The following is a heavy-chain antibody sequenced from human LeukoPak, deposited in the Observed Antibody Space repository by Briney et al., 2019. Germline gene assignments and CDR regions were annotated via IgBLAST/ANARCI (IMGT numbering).Heavy chain of an antibody. Sequence: SETLSLTCTVSGGSISSYYWSWIRQPPGKGLEWIGYIYYSGSTYYNPSLKSRVTASVATSKNQFSLKLSSVTAADTAVCYCARDRGGYCSGDSCYNWFDPWGQRTLVTVSS. J-gene: IGHJ5*02. CDR3: ARDRGGYCSGDSCYNWFDP. CDR1: GGSISSYY. D-gene: IGHD2-15*01. V-gene: IGHV4-59*12. CDR2: IYYSGST.